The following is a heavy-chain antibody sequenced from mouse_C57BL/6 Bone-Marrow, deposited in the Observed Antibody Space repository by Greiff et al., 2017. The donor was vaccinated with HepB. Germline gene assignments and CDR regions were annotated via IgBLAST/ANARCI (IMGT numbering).Heavy chain of an antibody. D-gene: IGHD4-1*01. Sequence: VKLVESGPGLVQPSQSLSITCKASGFSLPSYGVPWVRQSPGRGLEWLGVIWRGGSTDYNAAFMSRLSITTDNSKSQVFFKMNRLQADDTAIYYCAKIWDGAYWGQGTLVTVSA. CDR1: GFSLPSYG. CDR3: AKIWDGAY. CDR2: IWRGGST. J-gene: IGHJ3*01. V-gene: IGHV2-5*01.